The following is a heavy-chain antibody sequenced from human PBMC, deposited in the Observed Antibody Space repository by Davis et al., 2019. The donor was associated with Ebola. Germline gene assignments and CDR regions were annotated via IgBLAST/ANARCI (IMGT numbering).Heavy chain of an antibody. Sequence: AASVKVSCKASGYTFTGYYMHWVRQAPGQGLEWMGRINPNSGGTTYAQKFQGRVTMTRDTSISTAYMEVSRLRSDDAAVYFRARGGISMMVVPRDYYYGLDVWGQGTTVTVSS. J-gene: IGHJ6*02. D-gene: IGHD3-22*01. CDR3: ARGGISMMVVPRDYYYGLDV. V-gene: IGHV1-2*06. CDR1: GYTFTGYY. CDR2: INPNSGGT.